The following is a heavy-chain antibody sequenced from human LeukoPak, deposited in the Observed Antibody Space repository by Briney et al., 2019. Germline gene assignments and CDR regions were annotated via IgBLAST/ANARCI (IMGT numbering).Heavy chain of an antibody. CDR1: GGSTSSYY. Sequence: SETLSLTCTVSGGSTSSYYWSWIRQPPGKGLEWIGYIYYSGSTNYNPSLKSRVTISVDTSKNQFSLKLSSVTAADTAVYYCARDEKQGFDPWGQGTLVTVSS. V-gene: IGHV4-59*01. CDR2: IYYSGST. J-gene: IGHJ5*02. CDR3: ARDEKQGFDP.